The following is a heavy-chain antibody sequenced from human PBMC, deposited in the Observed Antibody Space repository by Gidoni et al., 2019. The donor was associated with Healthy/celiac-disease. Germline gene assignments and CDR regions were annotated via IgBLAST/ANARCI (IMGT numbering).Heavy chain of an antibody. D-gene: IGHD2-21*02. CDR2: ISWNSGSI. CDR1: GFTFDDYA. V-gene: IGHV3-9*01. J-gene: IGHJ4*02. CDR3: AKDIGLGARYCGGDCYPDY. Sequence: EVQLVESGGGLVQPGRSLRLYCAASGFTFDDYAMHWVRQAPGKGLEWVSGISWNSGSIGDADSVKGRFTISRDNAKNSLYLQMNSLRAEDTALYYCAKDIGLGARYCGGDCYPDYWGQGTLVTVSS.